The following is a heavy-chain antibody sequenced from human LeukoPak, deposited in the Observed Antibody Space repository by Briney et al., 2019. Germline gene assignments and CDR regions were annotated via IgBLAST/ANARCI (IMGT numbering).Heavy chain of an antibody. V-gene: IGHV3-74*01. J-gene: IGHJ4*02. CDR2: INTDGSRT. Sequence: GGSLRLSCAASGFTFSSYWMHWVRQAPGKGLVWVSRINTDGSRTNYADSVKGRFTISRDNAKNTVFLQMNSLRAEDAAVYYCARVITGSTYGQFDYWGQGALATVSS. D-gene: IGHD5-18*01. CDR3: ARVITGSTYGQFDY. CDR1: GFTFSSYW.